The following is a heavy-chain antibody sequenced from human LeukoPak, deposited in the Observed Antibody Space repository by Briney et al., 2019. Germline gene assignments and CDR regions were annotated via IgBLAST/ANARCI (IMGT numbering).Heavy chain of an antibody. J-gene: IGHJ4*02. CDR1: GFTFSSYS. Sequence: GGSLRLSCAASGFTFSSYSMNWVRQAPGRGLEWVSSITFRSYIYYADSVKGRFTISRDNAKKSLYLQMNSLRAEDTAVYYCAKDAAIFGVVIMRGGFDYWGQGTLVTVSS. V-gene: IGHV3-21*04. D-gene: IGHD3-3*01. CDR3: AKDAAIFGVVIMRGGFDY. CDR2: ITFRSYI.